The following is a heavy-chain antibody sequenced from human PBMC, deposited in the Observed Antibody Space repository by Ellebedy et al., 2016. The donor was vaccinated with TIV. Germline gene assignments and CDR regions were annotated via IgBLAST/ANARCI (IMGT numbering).Heavy chain of an antibody. CDR1: GFTFSSYA. CDR3: AKDDRPDYGDYRNWFDP. CDR2: ISGSGGST. D-gene: IGHD4-17*01. V-gene: IGHV3-23*01. Sequence: GGSLRLSXAASGFTFSSYAMSWVRQAPGKGLEWVSAISGSGGSTYYADSVKGRFTISRDNSKNTLYLQMNSLRAEDTAVYYCAKDDRPDYGDYRNWFDPWGQGTLVTVSS. J-gene: IGHJ5*02.